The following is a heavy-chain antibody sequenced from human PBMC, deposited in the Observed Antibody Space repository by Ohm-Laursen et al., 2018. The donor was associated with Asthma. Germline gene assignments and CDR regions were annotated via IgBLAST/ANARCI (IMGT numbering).Heavy chain of an antibody. Sequence: ASSVKVSCKASGGTFSSYAISWVRQAPGQGLEWMGGIIPIFGTANYAQKFQGRVTITADESTSTAYMELSSLRSEDTAVYYCARAALDYYDSSGYSYYFDYWGQGTLVTVSS. D-gene: IGHD3-22*01. J-gene: IGHJ4*02. CDR2: IIPIFGTA. CDR1: GGTFSSYA. CDR3: ARAALDYYDSSGYSYYFDY. V-gene: IGHV1-69*01.